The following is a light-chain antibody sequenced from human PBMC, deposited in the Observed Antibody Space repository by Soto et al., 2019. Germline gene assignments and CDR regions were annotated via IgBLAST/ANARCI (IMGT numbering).Light chain of an antibody. J-gene: IGKJ4*01. Sequence: EIVLTQSPGTLSLSPGEGATLSCRASQSVSSSYLAWYQQKPGQAPRLLIYGASSRATGIPDRFSGSGSGTDFTLTISRLEPEDFAVYYCQQYGNSPPITFGGGTKVDI. CDR1: QSVSSSY. V-gene: IGKV3-20*01. CDR3: QQYGNSPPIT. CDR2: GAS.